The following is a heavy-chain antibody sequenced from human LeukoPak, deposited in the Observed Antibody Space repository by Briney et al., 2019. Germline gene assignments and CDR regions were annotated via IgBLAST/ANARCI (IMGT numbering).Heavy chain of an antibody. D-gene: IGHD5-24*01. CDR2: INHSGST. CDR1: GGSFSGYY. J-gene: IGHJ4*02. CDR3: ARGRKMATKLPCYFDY. V-gene: IGHV4-34*01. Sequence: PSETLSLTCAVYGGSFSGYYWSWIRQPPGKGLEWIGEINHSGSTNYNPSLKSRVTISVDTSKNQFSLKLSSVTAADTAVYYCARGRKMATKLPCYFDYWGQGTLVTVSS.